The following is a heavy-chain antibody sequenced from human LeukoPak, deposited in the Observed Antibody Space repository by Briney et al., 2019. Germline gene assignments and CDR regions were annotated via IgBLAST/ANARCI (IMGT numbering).Heavy chain of an antibody. J-gene: IGHJ6*03. V-gene: IGHV1-18*01. CDR3: ARIQLCLVHCYYYMDV. CDR1: GYTFTSYG. CDR2: ISAYNGNT. Sequence: GASVKVSCKASGYTFTSYGISWVRQAPGQGLEWMGWISAYNGNTNYAQKLQGRVTMTTDTSTSTAYMELRSLRSDDTAVYYCARIQLCLVHCYYYMDVWGKGTTVAVSS. D-gene: IGHD5-18*01.